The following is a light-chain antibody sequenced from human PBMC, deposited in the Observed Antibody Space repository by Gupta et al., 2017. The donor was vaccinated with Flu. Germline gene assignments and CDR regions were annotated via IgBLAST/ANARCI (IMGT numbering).Light chain of an antibody. V-gene: IGKV3-11*02. J-gene: IGKJ4*01. CDR3: QQRGRWPSLT. CDR1: QSISNN. CDR2: DAY. Sequence: EIVLTQSPATLSLSPGERATLSCRASQSISNNLAWYQQKPGQAPRLLIYDAYNRASGIPARFSGSGSGRDFTLTISSREPEDFAVYHCQQRGRWPSLTFGGGTKVEIK.